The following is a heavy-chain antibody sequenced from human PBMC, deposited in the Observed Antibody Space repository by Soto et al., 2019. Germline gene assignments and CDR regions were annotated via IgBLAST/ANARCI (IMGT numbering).Heavy chain of an antibody. J-gene: IGHJ6*04. CDR3: ARSGGGTNSPSNKAELTV. Sequence: ASVKVSCKASGGTFSSYTISWVRQAPGQGLEWMGRIIPILGIANYAQKFQGRVTITADKSTSTAYMELSSLRSEDTAVYYCARSGGGTNSPSNKAELTVWGKGTTVTVSS. CDR2: IIPILGIA. CDR1: GGTFSSYT. V-gene: IGHV1-69*02. D-gene: IGHD1-7*01.